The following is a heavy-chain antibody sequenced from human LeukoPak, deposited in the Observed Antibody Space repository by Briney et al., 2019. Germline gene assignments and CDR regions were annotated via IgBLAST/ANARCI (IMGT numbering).Heavy chain of an antibody. D-gene: IGHD3/OR15-3a*01. V-gene: IGHV1-3*01. CDR1: GYTFTSYA. CDR2: INAGNGNT. Sequence: RASVKVSCKASGYTFTSYAMHWVRQAPGQRLEWMGWINAGNGNTKYSQKFQGRVTITRDTSASTAYMELSSLRSEDTAVYYCARVMGLDRWYYGMDVWGQGTTVTVSS. J-gene: IGHJ6*02. CDR3: ARVMGLDRWYYGMDV.